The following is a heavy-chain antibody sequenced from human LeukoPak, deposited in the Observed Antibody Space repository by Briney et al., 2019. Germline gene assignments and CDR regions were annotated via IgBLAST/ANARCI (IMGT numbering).Heavy chain of an antibody. D-gene: IGHD5-24*01. Sequence: SETLSLTCAVYGGSFSGYYWSWIRQPPGKGLEWIGEINHSGSTNYNPSLKSRVTISVDTSKNQFSLKLSSVTAADTAVYYCASRDGYNLFDYWGQGTLVTVSS. CDR3: ASRDGYNLFDY. CDR1: GGSFSGYY. J-gene: IGHJ4*02. CDR2: INHSGST. V-gene: IGHV4-34*01.